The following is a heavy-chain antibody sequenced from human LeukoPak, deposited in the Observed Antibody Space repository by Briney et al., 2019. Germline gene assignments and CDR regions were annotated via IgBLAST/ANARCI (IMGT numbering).Heavy chain of an antibody. CDR1: GDSIGSSNYY. D-gene: IGHD6-13*01. Sequence: SETLSLTCTVSGDSIGSSNYYWAWVRQPPGKGLEWLGSIFYSGSTYYNPSLKSRVTISVDTSKNQCSLNLHSVTAADTATYYCARRGITYSSSFFAYWGQGTLVTVSS. V-gene: IGHV4-39*01. J-gene: IGHJ4*02. CDR3: ARRGITYSSSFFAY. CDR2: IFYSGST.